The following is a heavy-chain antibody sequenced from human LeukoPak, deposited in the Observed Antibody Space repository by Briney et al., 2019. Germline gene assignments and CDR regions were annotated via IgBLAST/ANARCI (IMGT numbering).Heavy chain of an antibody. Sequence: GGSLRLSCVASGFTFSSYAVSWVPQAPGKGLAWVSGISGSGGTTYYADSVKGRFTISRDNSKNTLYLQMNSLRAEDTAVYYCAKDLNPGCSSTSCYAFDYWGQGALVTVSS. V-gene: IGHV3-23*01. D-gene: IGHD2-2*01. CDR1: GFTFSSYA. J-gene: IGHJ4*02. CDR3: AKDLNPGCSSTSCYAFDY. CDR2: ISGSGGTT.